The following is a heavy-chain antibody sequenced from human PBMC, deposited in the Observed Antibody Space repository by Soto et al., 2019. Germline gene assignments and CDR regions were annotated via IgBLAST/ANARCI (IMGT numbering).Heavy chain of an antibody. CDR3: ARLRITMIVVALAGALEI. Sequence: ETLQIPCKGSGYSFTSYWICWERQMLAQSLEWMGILYPGDSDPRYSPSFKGQVTISADKYISTDYLQWSSLKASDTSMYYCARLRITMIVVALAGALEIWGQGTMVTVSS. D-gene: IGHD3-22*01. CDR1: GYSFTSYW. V-gene: IGHV5-51*01. CDR2: LYPGDSDP. J-gene: IGHJ3*02.